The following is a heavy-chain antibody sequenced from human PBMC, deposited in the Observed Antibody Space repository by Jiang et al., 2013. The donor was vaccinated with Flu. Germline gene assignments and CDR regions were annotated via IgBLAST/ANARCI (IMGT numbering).Heavy chain of an antibody. Sequence: NGGSTGYADSVKGRFTISRDNAKNSLYLQMNSLRAEDTALYYCARGGVLVYAALFDYWGQGTLVTVSS. CDR2: NGGST. CDR3: ARGGVLVYAALFDY. D-gene: IGHD2-8*01. V-gene: IGHV3-20*03. J-gene: IGHJ4*02.